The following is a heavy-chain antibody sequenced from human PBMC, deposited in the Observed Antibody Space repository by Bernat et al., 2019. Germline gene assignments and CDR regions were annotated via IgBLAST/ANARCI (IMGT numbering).Heavy chain of an antibody. Sequence: QVQLQESGPGLVNPSETLSLTCTVSGGSVSSGSYYWSWIRQSPGKGLEWIGYIYSSGGSTNYNPSLKSRVTISRDTSKNQFSLKLSSVTAADTAVYYCARHWPHYGMDVWGQGTTVTVSS. J-gene: IGHJ6*02. CDR3: ARHWPHYGMDV. CDR2: IYSSGGST. CDR1: GGSVSSGSYY. V-gene: IGHV4-61*01.